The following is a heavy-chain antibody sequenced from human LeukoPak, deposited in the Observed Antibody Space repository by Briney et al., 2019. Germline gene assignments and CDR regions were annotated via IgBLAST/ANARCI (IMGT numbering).Heavy chain of an antibody. D-gene: IGHD1-26*01. Sequence: SETLPLTCTVSGGSISSYYWSWIRQPPGKGLEWIGYIYYSGSTNYNPSLKSRVTISVDTSNNQFSLKLSSVTAADTAVYYCARVEVGATMESFDPWGQGTLVTVSS. V-gene: IGHV4-59*01. CDR3: ARVEVGATMESFDP. J-gene: IGHJ5*02. CDR1: GGSISSYY. CDR2: IYYSGST.